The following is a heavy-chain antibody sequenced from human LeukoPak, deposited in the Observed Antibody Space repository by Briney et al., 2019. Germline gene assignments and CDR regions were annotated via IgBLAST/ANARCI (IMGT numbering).Heavy chain of an antibody. CDR3: AKFGGSGSGGLSHFDY. D-gene: IGHD3-10*01. CDR1: GFTFSSYG. CDR2: IRYDGSNK. Sequence: GGSLRLSCAASGFTFSSYGMHWVRQAPGKGLEWVALIRYDGSNKYYADSVKGRFTISRDNSKNTLYLQMNSLRAEDTAVYYCAKFGGSGSGGLSHFDYWGQGTLVTVSS. J-gene: IGHJ4*02. V-gene: IGHV3-30*02.